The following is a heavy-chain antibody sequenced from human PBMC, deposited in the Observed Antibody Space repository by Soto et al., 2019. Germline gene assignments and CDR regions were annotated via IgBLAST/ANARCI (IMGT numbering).Heavy chain of an antibody. V-gene: IGHV1-2*02. CDR3: ARHRRRYCGGECASFDY. Sequence: QVQLVQSGAEVKKPGASVKVSCKASGYTFTGYYMHWVRQAPGQGLKWMGWINPNSGGTNYAQKFQGRVTMPRDTSISTAYVELSRLRSDDTAVYYCARHRRRYCGGECASFDYWGKGTLVTVSS. D-gene: IGHD2-21*01. J-gene: IGHJ4*02. CDR2: INPNSGGT. CDR1: GYTFTGYY.